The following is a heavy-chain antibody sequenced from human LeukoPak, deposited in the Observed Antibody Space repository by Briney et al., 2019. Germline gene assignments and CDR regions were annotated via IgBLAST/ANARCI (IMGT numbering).Heavy chain of an antibody. V-gene: IGHV1-8*02. CDR2: MNTNSGNT. CDR3: ARGGSFRDFDY. Sequence: APVKVSCKASGGTFSSYAINWVRQATGQGLEWMGWMNTNSGNTGYAQKFQGRITMTRNTSISTAYMEASSVRSEDTAVYYCARGGSFRDFDYWGQGTLVTVSS. D-gene: IGHD3-16*02. CDR1: GGTFSSYA. J-gene: IGHJ4*02.